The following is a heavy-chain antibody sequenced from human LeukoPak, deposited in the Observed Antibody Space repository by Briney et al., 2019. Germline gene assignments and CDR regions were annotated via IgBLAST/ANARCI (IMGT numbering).Heavy chain of an antibody. V-gene: IGHV4-39*01. D-gene: IGHD5-12*01. Sequence: SETLSLTCTVSGGSISSGTYYWGWIRQPPGKGLEWIGSIFYSGSTYYNPSLKSRVTISVDTSNNQFSLELTSVTSADTAVYYCARRLYSLASFDIWGQGTMVTVSS. J-gene: IGHJ3*02. CDR3: ARRLYSLASFDI. CDR2: IFYSGST. CDR1: GGSISSGTYY.